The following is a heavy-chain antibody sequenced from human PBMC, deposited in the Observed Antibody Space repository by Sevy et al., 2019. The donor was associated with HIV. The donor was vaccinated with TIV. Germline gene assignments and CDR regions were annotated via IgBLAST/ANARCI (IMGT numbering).Heavy chain of an antibody. CDR1: GYTLTQLS. V-gene: IGHV1-24*01. J-gene: IGHJ4*02. Sequence: ASVKVSCKVSGYTLTQLSMHWVRQVPGKGLEWMGSFDPEDDETIYAQKFQGRVTMTVDTSTDTAYMELSSLRSEDTAVYYCATTKDYYENSGDPFDYWGQGTLVTVSS. CDR3: ATTKDYYENSGDPFDY. D-gene: IGHD3-22*01. CDR2: FDPEDDET.